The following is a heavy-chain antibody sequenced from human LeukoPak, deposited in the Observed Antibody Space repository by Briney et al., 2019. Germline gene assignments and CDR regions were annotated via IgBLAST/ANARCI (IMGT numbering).Heavy chain of an antibody. CDR3: ARRKRSGCSSTSCLLNWFDP. J-gene: IGHJ5*02. CDR2: INHSGST. CDR1: CGSFSGYY. Sequence: KPSETLSLTCAVYCGSFSGYYWRWMRQPPGKGLEWIGVINHSGSTNYNPSLKSRVTISVDTSKNQFSLKLSSVTAADTAVYYCARRKRSGCSSTSCLLNWFDPWGQGTLVTVSS. V-gene: IGHV4-34*01. D-gene: IGHD2-2*01.